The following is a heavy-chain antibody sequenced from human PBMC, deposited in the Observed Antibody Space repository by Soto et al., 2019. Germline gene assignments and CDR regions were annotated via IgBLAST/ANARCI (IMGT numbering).Heavy chain of an antibody. CDR3: VRGDGDYNDGNGYLGRH. Sequence: EVQLVESGGGLVQPGGSLRLSCAASGFTFSSYWMHWVRQAPGKGLVWVSRLKSDGSGTTYADSVKGRLTISRANAKNTLYLQMNSLRAEDTAVYYCVRGDGDYNDGNGYLGRHWGQGTLVTVSS. CDR1: GFTFSSYW. D-gene: IGHD5-18*01. V-gene: IGHV3-74*01. CDR2: LKSDGSGT. J-gene: IGHJ4*02.